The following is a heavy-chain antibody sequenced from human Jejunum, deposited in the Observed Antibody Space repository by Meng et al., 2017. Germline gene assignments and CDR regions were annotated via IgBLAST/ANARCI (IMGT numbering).Heavy chain of an antibody. CDR3: ARDFLAGGEDFDY. CDR1: GYTFSNYG. CDR2: ISSYNGKT. V-gene: IGHV1-18*01. D-gene: IGHD2-21*01. Sequence: QVHLVQSGAEVKKPGASVKVSCKASGYTFSNYGINWVRQAPGQGLEWMGWISSYNGKTNYVQSLQGRVTMTTDTSTSTAYMELRSLRSDDTAIYYCARDFLAGGEDFDYWGQGTLVTVSS. J-gene: IGHJ4*02.